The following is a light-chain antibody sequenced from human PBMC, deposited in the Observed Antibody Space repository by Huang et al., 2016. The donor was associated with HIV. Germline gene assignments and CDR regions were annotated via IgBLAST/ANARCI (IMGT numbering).Light chain of an antibody. V-gene: IGKV1-NL1*01. CDR2: DTS. CDR3: QQYTTYFPT. J-gene: IGKJ2*01. CDR1: QGISNS. Sequence: DIQMTQSPSSLSASVGDRVTITCRASQGISNSLAWYQQKPGKAPKLLLHDTSRLQSGVPSRFSGSGSGTEFTLTISSLQPDDFATYYCQQYTTYFPTFGQGTKLEIK.